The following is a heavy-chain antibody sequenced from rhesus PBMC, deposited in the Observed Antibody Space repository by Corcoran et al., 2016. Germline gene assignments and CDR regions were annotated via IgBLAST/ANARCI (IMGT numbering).Heavy chain of an antibody. CDR1: GRSISSTL. V-gene: IGHV4-173*01. CDR2: ISGSGGSN. D-gene: IGHD3-28*01. Sequence: QLQLQDSGPGLVKPSETLSLPCAVSGRSISSTLWVWIRTPPATGLVWSGRISGSGGSNSNNPSLKSRVTISTDTSKNQLSLKLISVTAADTAVYDGASPYYYGSGYYPGFDYWGQGVLVTVSS. CDR3: ASPYYYGSGYYPGFDY. J-gene: IGHJ4*01.